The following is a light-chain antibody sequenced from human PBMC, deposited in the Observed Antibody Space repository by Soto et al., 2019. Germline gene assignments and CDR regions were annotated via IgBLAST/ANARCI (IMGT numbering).Light chain of an antibody. CDR1: QSVSSY. CDR3: QQRSNWPP. V-gene: IGKV3-11*01. J-gene: IGKJ5*01. Sequence: EILLKQSPATLSLSPGERATLSCRASQSVSSYLAWYQQKPGQAPRLLIYDASNRATGIPARFSGSGSGTDFTLTISSLEPEDSAVYYCQQRSNWPPFGQGTRVEIK. CDR2: DAS.